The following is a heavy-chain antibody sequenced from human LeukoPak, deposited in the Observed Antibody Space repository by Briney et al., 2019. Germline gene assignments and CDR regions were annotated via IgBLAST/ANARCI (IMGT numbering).Heavy chain of an antibody. V-gene: IGHV3-23*01. D-gene: IGHD2-15*01. Sequence: PGGSLRLSCAASGFSFDSHAMNWVRPAPGKGLEWVAVISGVGGSSDYADSVKGRFAISRDNSKNTLYLEMNSLRVEDTAVYYCAKDLGDNLVVVSFQHWGQGTPVIVSS. CDR3: AKDLGDNLVVVSFQH. CDR2: ISGVGGSS. CDR1: GFSFDSHA. J-gene: IGHJ1*01.